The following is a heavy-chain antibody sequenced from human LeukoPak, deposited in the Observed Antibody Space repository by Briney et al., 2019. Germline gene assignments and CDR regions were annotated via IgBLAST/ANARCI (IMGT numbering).Heavy chain of an antibody. CDR1: GYTFTGYY. D-gene: IGHD1-26*01. J-gene: IGHJ4*02. Sequence: GASVKVSCKASGYTFTGYYMSWVRQAPGKGLEWVANIKGDGSDNHYVDSVRGRFTISRDNAKNSLYLQMNSLRAEDTAVYYCARDLGYYRADYWGQGTLVTVSS. CDR2: IKGDGSDN. V-gene: IGHV3-7*04. CDR3: ARDLGYYRADY.